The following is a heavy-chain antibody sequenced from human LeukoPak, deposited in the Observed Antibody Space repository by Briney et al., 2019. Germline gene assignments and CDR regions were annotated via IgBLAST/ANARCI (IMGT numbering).Heavy chain of an antibody. CDR3: ARDNSVRDEAWWFNP. CDR1: GFTFTSNY. D-gene: IGHD5-24*01. CDR2: ISPSGGST. V-gene: IGHV1-46*01. J-gene: IGHJ5*02. Sequence: GRSLRLSCAASGFTFTSNYMHWVRQAPGQGPEWMGVISPSGGSTTYAQKFQGRVTLTRDMSTSTDYLELSSLRSEDTAVYYCARDNSVRDEAWWFNPWGQGTLATVSS.